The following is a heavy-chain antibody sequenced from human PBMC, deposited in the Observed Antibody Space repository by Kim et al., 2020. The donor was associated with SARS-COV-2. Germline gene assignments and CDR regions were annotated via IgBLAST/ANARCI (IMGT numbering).Heavy chain of an antibody. Sequence: ASVKVSCKASGYPFTSYAMHWVRQAPGQRLEWMGWINAGNGNTKYSQKFQGRVTITRDTSASTAYMELSSLRSEDTAVYYCARDSYYDIFRYYYYYMDVWGKGTTVTVSS. CDR2: INAGNGNT. D-gene: IGHD3-9*01. V-gene: IGHV1-3*01. J-gene: IGHJ6*03. CDR3: ARDSYYDIFRYYYYYMDV. CDR1: GYPFTSYA.